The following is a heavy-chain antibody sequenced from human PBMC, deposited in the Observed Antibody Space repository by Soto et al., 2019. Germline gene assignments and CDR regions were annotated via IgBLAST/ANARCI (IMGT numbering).Heavy chain of an antibody. CDR1: GYTFTSYG. V-gene: IGHV1-18*01. J-gene: IGHJ4*02. CDR2: ISAYNGNT. Sequence: ASVKVSCKASGYTFTSYGISWVRQAPGQGLEWMGWISAYNGNTNYAQKLQGRVTMTTDTSTSTAYMELRSLRSDDTAVYYCARETKPDSTMVRDSDYWGQVNLVTVSS. CDR3: ARETKPDSTMVRDSDY. D-gene: IGHD3-10*01.